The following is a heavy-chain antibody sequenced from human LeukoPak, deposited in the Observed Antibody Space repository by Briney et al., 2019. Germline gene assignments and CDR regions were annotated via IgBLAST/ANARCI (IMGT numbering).Heavy chain of an antibody. V-gene: IGHV4-59*01. Sequence: PSETLSLTCTVSGGSISNYYWSWIRQPPGKGLEWNGYIYYSGSTYYNPSLRSRVTISVDTSKNQFSLNLNSVTAADTAVYYCARALSGTYGLFQHWGQGTLVTVSS. CDR2: IYYSGST. D-gene: IGHD1-26*01. CDR3: ARALSGTYGLFQH. CDR1: GGSISNYY. J-gene: IGHJ1*01.